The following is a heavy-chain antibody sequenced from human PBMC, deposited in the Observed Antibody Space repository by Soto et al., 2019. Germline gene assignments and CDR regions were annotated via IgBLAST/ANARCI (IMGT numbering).Heavy chain of an antibody. CDR2: IWYDGGNK. CDR3: ARDCSGCDCPDHYLDY. V-gene: IGHV3-33*01. D-gene: IGHD2-21*02. J-gene: IGHJ4*02. Sequence: GGSLRLSCAASGFSFSRYGIHWIRQAPGKGLEWVALIWYDGGNKYYADSVKGRFTISRDNSKNTLYLQMNSLRAEDTAVYYCARDCSGCDCPDHYLDYWGQGSPVTVSS. CDR1: GFSFSRYG.